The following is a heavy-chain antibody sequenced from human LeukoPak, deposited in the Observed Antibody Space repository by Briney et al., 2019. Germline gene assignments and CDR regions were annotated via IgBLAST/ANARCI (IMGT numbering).Heavy chain of an antibody. V-gene: IGHV4-59*01. CDR1: GGSFSGSY. CDR2: IYYSGTT. Sequence: SGTLSLTCTVPGGSFSGSYWSWVRQPPGKGLEWIAYIYYSGTTNYNPSLKTQVTISVDTSKNQFSLKLSSVTAADTAVYYCARGVYIAAAQYAYWGQGTLVTVSS. J-gene: IGHJ4*02. CDR3: ARGVYIAAAQYAY. D-gene: IGHD6-13*01.